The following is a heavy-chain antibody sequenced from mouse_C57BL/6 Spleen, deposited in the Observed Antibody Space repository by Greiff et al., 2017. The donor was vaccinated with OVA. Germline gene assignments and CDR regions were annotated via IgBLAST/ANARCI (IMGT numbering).Heavy chain of an antibody. D-gene: IGHD1-1*01. Sequence: EVKVEESGGGLVKPGGSLKLSCAASGFTFSSYTMSWVRQTPEKRLEWVATISGGGGNTYYPDSVKGRFTISRDNAKNTLYLQMSSLRSEDTALYYCARQGYYGHWYFDVWGTGTTVTVAS. V-gene: IGHV5-9*01. J-gene: IGHJ1*03. CDR1: GFTFSSYT. CDR3: ARQGYYGHWYFDV. CDR2: ISGGGGNT.